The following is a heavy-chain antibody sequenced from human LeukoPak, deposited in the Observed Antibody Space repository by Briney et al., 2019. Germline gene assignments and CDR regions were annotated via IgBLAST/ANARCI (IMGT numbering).Heavy chain of an antibody. CDR1: GYTFTGYY. J-gene: IGHJ6*03. V-gene: IGHV1-2*02. Sequence: ASVKVSCKASGYTFTGYYMHWVRQAPGQGLEWMGWINPNSGGTNYAQKFQGRVTMTRDTSISTAYMELSRLRSDDTAVYYCARDRGIFGVVIAYYYMDVWSKGTTVTVSS. CDR2: INPNSGGT. CDR3: ARDRGIFGVVIAYYYMDV. D-gene: IGHD3-3*01.